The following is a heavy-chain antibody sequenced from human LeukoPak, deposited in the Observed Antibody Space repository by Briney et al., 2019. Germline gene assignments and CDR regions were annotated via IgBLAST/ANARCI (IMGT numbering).Heavy chain of an antibody. Sequence: ASVKVSCKASGYTFTSYGISWVRQAPGQGLEWMGQINPYNGNTDYGQKLQGRVTLTTDTSTSTAYMEVRSLTSDDTAEYYCARVTASSISSRSLLYWGQGTLVTVSS. CDR2: INPYNGNT. CDR1: GYTFTSYG. V-gene: IGHV1-18*01. J-gene: IGHJ4*02. CDR3: ARVTASSISSRSLLY. D-gene: IGHD6-13*01.